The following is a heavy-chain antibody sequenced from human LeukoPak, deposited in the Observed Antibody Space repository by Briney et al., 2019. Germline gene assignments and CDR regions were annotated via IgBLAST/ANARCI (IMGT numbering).Heavy chain of an antibody. CDR2: ITGSGGNR. CDR1: GFSFSNYA. Sequence: GGSLRLSCAGSGFSFSNYAMIWVRQAPGKGLEWVSAITGSGGNRFYAGSVKGRFTISRDNSKNTLYLQMDSLRGDDTAVYYCAKDPNGDYIGAFDFQRWGQGTQVTVSS. CDR3: AKDPNGDYIGAFDFQR. D-gene: IGHD4-17*01. V-gene: IGHV3-23*01. J-gene: IGHJ1*01.